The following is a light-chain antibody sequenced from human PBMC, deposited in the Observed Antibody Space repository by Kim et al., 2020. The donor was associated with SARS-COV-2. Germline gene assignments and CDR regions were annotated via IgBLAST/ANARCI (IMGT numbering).Light chain of an antibody. CDR1: SYTIRSNV. Sequence: GHSVTISLSGSSYTIRSNVVNWYQQLPGTAPKLLIYSNDYRPSGVPDRFSGSKSGTSASLAISGLQSEDEADYYCVAWDDSLNGSVFGGGTQLTVL. CDR2: SND. V-gene: IGLV1-44*01. J-gene: IGLJ3*02. CDR3: VAWDDSLNGSV.